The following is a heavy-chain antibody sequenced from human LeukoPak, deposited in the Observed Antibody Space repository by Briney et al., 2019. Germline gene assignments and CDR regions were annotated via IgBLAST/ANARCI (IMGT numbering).Heavy chain of an antibody. CDR3: ARDYWWNYDY. V-gene: IGHV3-73*01. CDR2: IRSKANSYAT. J-gene: IGHJ4*02. D-gene: IGHD1-7*01. CDR1: GFTFSGSA. Sequence: PGGSLRLSCAASGFTFSGSAMHWVRQASGKGLEWVGRIRSKANSYATAYAASVKGRFTISRDNSKNTIYLQMDSLRAEDTAIYYCARDYWWNYDYWGQGTLVTVSS.